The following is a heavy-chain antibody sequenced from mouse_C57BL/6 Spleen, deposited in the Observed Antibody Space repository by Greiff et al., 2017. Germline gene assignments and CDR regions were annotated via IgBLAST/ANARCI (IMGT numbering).Heavy chain of an antibody. CDR3: ARRFGSCYWYFGV. V-gene: IGHV14-2*01. CDR1: GFNFKDYY. D-gene: IGHD1-1*01. Sequence: VHVKQSGAELVKPGASVKLSCTASGFNFKDYYMHWVKQRTEQGLEWIGRIDPEDGETKYAPKFQGKATITADTSSNTAYLQLSSLTSEDTAVYYCARRFGSCYWYFGVWGTGTTVTVSS. CDR2: IDPEDGET. J-gene: IGHJ1*03.